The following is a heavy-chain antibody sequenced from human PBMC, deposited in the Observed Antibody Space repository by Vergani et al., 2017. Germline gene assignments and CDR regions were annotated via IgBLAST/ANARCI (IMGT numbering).Heavy chain of an antibody. CDR3: ARGGGITFGGVIVYFQH. D-gene: IGHD3-16*02. Sequence: QVQLVQSGAEVKKPGASVKVSCKASGYTFTGYYMHWVRQAPGQGLEWMGWINPNSGGTNYAKKFQGRVTMTRDTSISTAYMELSRLRSDDTAVYYCARGGGITFGGVIVYFQHWGQGTLVTVSS. V-gene: IGHV1-2*02. J-gene: IGHJ1*01. CDR1: GYTFTGYY. CDR2: INPNSGGT.